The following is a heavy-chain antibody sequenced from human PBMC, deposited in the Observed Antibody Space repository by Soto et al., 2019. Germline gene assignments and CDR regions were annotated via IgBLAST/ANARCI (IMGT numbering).Heavy chain of an antibody. V-gene: IGHV3-11*01. CDR1: GFSFSDYY. CDR2: ISSRSGTI. Sequence: GSLRLSCAASGFSFSDYYMTWIRQAPGQGLEWVSYISSRSGTIFYADSVKGRFTLSRDNSKNSMYLQMNSLRAEDTAVYYCAREVDRALVGSPHYFDYWXQGTLVTVSS. D-gene: IGHD5-18*01. J-gene: IGHJ4*01. CDR3: AREVDRALVGSPHYFDY.